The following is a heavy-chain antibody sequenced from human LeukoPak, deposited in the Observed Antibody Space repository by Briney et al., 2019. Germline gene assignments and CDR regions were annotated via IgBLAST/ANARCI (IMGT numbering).Heavy chain of an antibody. CDR3: AKDLNYDFLTGYYIGAFDI. J-gene: IGHJ3*02. CDR1: GSTFSSYA. D-gene: IGHD3-9*01. CDR2: ISGSGGST. Sequence: PGGSLRLSCAASGSTFSSYAMRWVRQAPGKGLEWVSAISGSGGSTNYADSVKGRFTISRDNSKNTLYLQMNSLKAEDTAVYYCAKDLNYDFLTGYYIGAFDIWGQGTMVTVSS. V-gene: IGHV3-23*01.